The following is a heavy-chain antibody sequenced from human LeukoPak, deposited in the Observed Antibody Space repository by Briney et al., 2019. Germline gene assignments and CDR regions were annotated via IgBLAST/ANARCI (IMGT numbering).Heavy chain of an antibody. V-gene: IGHV3-23*01. CDR1: GFTFSSYD. J-gene: IGHJ3*02. D-gene: IGHD2-2*01. CDR3: AKKYCSSTSCYLHDAFDI. Sequence: GGSVRLSCAASGFTFSSYDMNWVRQSPGKGLKWVSRISGSGGSTYYADSLKGRFTISRDNSKNILYLQLSSLRAEDTAVYYCAKKYCSSTSCYLHDAFDIWGQGTMVTVSS. CDR2: ISGSGGST.